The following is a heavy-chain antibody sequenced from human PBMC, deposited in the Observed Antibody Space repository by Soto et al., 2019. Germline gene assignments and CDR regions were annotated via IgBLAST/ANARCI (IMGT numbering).Heavy chain of an antibody. CDR2: IKQDGSEK. D-gene: IGHD7-27*01. V-gene: IGHV3-7*03. CDR1: GFTFSSYW. CDR3: ARDSPQTWAPDAFDI. Sequence: GGSLRLSCAASGFTFSSYWMSWVRQAPGKGLEWVANIKQDGSEKYYVDSVKGRFTISRDNAKNSLYLQMNSLRAEDTAVYYCARDSPQTWAPDAFDIWGQGTMVTVSS. J-gene: IGHJ3*02.